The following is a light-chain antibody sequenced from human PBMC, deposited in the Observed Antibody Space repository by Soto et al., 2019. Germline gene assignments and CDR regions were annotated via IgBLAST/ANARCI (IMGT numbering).Light chain of an antibody. CDR3: QTRGTGIVV. CDR2: LNNDGSH. V-gene: IGLV4-69*01. CDR1: SGHSSYA. Sequence: QPVLTQSPSASASLGASVNLTCTLSSGHSSYAIAWHQQQPETGPRYLMKLNNDGSHIEGDGIPDRFSGSSSGAERYLTIAGLQAEDEAYYYCQTRGTGIVVFGGGTKLTVL. J-gene: IGLJ2*01.